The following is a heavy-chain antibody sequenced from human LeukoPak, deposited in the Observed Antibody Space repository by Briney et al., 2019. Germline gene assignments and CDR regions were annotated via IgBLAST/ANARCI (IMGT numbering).Heavy chain of an antibody. CDR1: GYTFTGYY. CDR3: AREAGYYDFWSGYPNY. CDR2: INPNSGGT. V-gene: IGHV1-2*02. D-gene: IGHD3-3*01. Sequence: ASVKVSCKASGYTFTGYYMHWVRQAPGQGLEWMEWINPNSGGTNYAQKFQGRVTMTRDTSISTAYMELSRLRSDDTAVYYCAREAGYYDFWSGYPNYWGQGTLVTVSS. J-gene: IGHJ4*02.